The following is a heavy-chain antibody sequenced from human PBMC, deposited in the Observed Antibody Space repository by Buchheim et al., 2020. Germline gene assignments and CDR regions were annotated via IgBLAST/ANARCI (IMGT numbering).Heavy chain of an antibody. Sequence: QVQFQQWGAGLLKPSETLSLTCAISSGTFNGYYWTWIRQAPGKGLEWIGEMNHAGGTNSNPSLKSRVTISVDMSKSQLYMNLTSVTAADTAMYYCARGRRCSGGSCYPPRYWGQGTL. CDR2: MNHAGGT. CDR3: ARGRRCSGGSCYPPRY. CDR1: SGTFNGYY. J-gene: IGHJ4*02. V-gene: IGHV4-34*02. D-gene: IGHD2-15*01.